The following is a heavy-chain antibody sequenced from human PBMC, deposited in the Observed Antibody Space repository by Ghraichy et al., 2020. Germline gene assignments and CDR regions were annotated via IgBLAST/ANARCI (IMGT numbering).Heavy chain of an antibody. J-gene: IGHJ4*02. Sequence: GISGSGGSTYYADSVKGRFTISRDNSKNTLYLQMNSLRAEDTAVYYCAKGPRYYYDSYGGQGTLVTVSS. CDR2: ISGSGGST. V-gene: IGHV3-23*01. D-gene: IGHD3-22*01. CDR3: AKGPRYYYDSY.